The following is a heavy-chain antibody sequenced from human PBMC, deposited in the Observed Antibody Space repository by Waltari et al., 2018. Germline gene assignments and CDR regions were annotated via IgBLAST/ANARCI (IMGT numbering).Heavy chain of an antibody. CDR2: IIPIFGTA. J-gene: IGHJ6*02. CDR3: ARDHPYCSSTSCYANYYYYYGMDV. Sequence: QVQLVQSGAEVKKPGSSVKVSCKAYGGTFSSYAISWVRQAPGQGLEGMGGIIPIFGTANYAQKFQGRVTITADESTSTAYMELSSLRSEDTAVYYCARDHPYCSSTSCYANYYYYYGMDVWGQGTTVTVSS. V-gene: IGHV1-69*01. D-gene: IGHD2-2*01. CDR1: GGTFSSYA.